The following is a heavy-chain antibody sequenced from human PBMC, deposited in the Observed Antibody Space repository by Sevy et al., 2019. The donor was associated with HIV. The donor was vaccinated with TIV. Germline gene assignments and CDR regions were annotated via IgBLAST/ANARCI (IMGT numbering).Heavy chain of an antibody. CDR3: AKASYRDYYDSGGYETE. D-gene: IGHD3-22*01. V-gene: IGHV3-30*04. J-gene: IGHJ4*02. CDR1: GFTFSTYT. CDR2: ISSDGRNI. Sequence: GGSLRLSCAASGFTFSTYTMNWVRQAPGKGLEWVAMISSDGRNINYADSVKGRFTISRDTSKNTLLLQMNSLRAEDTAVYYCAKASYRDYYDSGGYETEWGQGTLVTVSS.